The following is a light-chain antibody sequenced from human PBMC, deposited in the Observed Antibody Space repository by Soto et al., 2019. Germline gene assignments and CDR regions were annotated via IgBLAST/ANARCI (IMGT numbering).Light chain of an antibody. CDR3: MQDLQTLIT. Sequence: DVVMTQSPLTLPVTPGEPASISCRSSQSLLHSNGYNYLDWYLQKPGQSPQLLIYLGSNRASGVPDRFSGSGSGTDFTLKISRVEAEDAGVYYCMQDLQTLITFGQGTRLEIK. V-gene: IGKV2-28*01. J-gene: IGKJ5*01. CDR1: QSLLHSNGYNY. CDR2: LGS.